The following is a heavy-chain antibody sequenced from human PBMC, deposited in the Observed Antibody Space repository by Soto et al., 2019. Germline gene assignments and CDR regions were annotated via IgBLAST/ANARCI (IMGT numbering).Heavy chain of an antibody. Sequence: QVQLQESGPGLVKPSETLSLTCAVSGGSVSGGFYYWNWVRQPPGKGLEWIGYLDPNGNTYYNPSLGNRIPISVDTGKTHFSLMVSCGSAVDPADYFCAVWHYRYAMDAWGQGTRVTVS. D-gene: IGHD1-1*01. V-gene: IGHV4-61*01. CDR2: LDPNGNT. CDR3: AVWHYRYAMDA. CDR1: GGSVSGGFYY. J-gene: IGHJ6*01.